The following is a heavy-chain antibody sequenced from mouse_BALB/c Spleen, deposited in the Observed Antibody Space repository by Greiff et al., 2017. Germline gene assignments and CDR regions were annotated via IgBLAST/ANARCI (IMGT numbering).Heavy chain of an antibody. D-gene: IGHD4-1*01. Sequence: QVQLQQSGAELVRPGTSVKVSCKASGYAFTNYLIEWVKQRPGQGLEWIGVINPGSGGTNYNEKFKGKATLTADKSSSTAYMQLSSLTSDDSAVYFCARPALGPWFAYWGQGTLVTVSA. CDR2: INPGSGGT. CDR1: GYAFTNYL. J-gene: IGHJ3*01. CDR3: ARPALGPWFAY. V-gene: IGHV1-54*01.